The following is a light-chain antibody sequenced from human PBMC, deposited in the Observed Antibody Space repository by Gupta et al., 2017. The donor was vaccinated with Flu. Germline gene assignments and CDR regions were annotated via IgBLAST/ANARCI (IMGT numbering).Light chain of an antibody. V-gene: IGLV2-11*01. CDR3: CSYAGSYTWV. J-gene: IGLJ3*02. Sequence: QSALTQPRPVSGSPGRPVTISSPGTSSDVGGYNYVSWYQQHPGKAPKLMIYDVSKRPSGVPDRFSGSKSGNTASLTISGLQAEDEADYYCCSYAGSYTWVFGGGTKLTVL. CDR1: SSDVGGYNY. CDR2: DVS.